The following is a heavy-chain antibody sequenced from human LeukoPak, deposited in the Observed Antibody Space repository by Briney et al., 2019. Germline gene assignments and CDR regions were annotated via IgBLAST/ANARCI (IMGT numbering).Heavy chain of an antibody. Sequence: SETLSLTCTVSGGSISSHYWSWIRQPPGKGLEWIGYTYYSGSTNYNPSLKSRVTISVDTSKNQFSLKLSSVPAAATAVYYCARGPDCSSTSCYGRWSFDLWGRGTLVTVSS. J-gene: IGHJ2*01. CDR1: GGSISSHY. V-gene: IGHV4-59*11. D-gene: IGHD2-2*01. CDR2: TYYSGST. CDR3: ARGPDCSSTSCYGRWSFDL.